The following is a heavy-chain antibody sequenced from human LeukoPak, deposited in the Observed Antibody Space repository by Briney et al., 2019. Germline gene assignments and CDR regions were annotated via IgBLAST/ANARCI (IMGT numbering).Heavy chain of an antibody. CDR2: ILENGSYQ. J-gene: IGHJ4*02. CDR1: GFTFSNYI. D-gene: IGHD1-14*01. V-gene: IGHV3-30*04. CDR3: ARVQGGGFRTADY. Sequence: QTGGSLRLSCAASGFTFSNYIMHWVRQAPGKGLDWVAVILENGSYQYYADSVKGRFTISRDNSKNTLFLQMNSLRDEDTAIYYCARVQGGGFRTADYWGQGTLVAVSS.